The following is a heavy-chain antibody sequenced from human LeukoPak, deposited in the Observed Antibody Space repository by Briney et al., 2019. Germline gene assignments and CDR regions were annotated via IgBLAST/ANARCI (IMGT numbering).Heavy chain of an antibody. Sequence: SETLSLTCTVSGGSTSSGDYYWSWIRQPPGKGLEWIGYIYYSGSTYYNPSLKSRVTISVDTSKNQFSLKLSSVTAADTAVYYCARRVIIATLDYWGQGTLVTVSS. CDR1: GGSTSSGDYY. D-gene: IGHD3-10*01. CDR3: ARRVIIATLDY. CDR2: IYYSGST. J-gene: IGHJ4*02. V-gene: IGHV4-30-4*01.